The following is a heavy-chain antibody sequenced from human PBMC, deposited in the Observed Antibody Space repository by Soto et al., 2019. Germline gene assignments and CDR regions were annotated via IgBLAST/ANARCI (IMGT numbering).Heavy chain of an antibody. V-gene: IGHV4-39*01. CDR1: GGSISSRSYH. CDR2: IYNSGST. J-gene: IGHJ4*02. Sequence: SETLSLTCTVSGGSISSRSYHWGWIRQPPGKGLEWIGRIYNSGSTYYNASLKSRVSISIDTSKNQFSLKLTSVTAADTAVYYCARHPVYATGWQIDYWGQGAPVPVSS. D-gene: IGHD2-2*01. CDR3: ARHPVYATGWQIDY.